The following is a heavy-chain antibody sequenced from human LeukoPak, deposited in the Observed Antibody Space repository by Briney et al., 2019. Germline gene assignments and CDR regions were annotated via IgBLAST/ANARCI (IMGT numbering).Heavy chain of an antibody. CDR3: ARDRLVVAAKVYYYYGMDV. J-gene: IGHJ6*02. CDR1: GGSVSSGSYY. Sequence: SETLSLTCTVSGGSVSSGSYYWSWIRQPPGKGLEWIGYIYYSGSTNYNPSLKSRVTISVDTSKNQFSLKLSSVTAADTAVYYCARDRLVVAAKVYYYYGMDVWGQGTTVTVSS. CDR2: IYYSGST. V-gene: IGHV4-61*01. D-gene: IGHD2-15*01.